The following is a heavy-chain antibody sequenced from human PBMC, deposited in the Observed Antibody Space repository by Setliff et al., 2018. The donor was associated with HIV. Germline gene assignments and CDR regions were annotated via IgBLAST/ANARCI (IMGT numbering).Heavy chain of an antibody. CDR3: ARGKRYCTNTTCNGDRGWDS. J-gene: IGHJ4*02. CDR2: INHSGNT. CDR1: GGSLSGYY. D-gene: IGHD2-2*01. Sequence: SETLSLTCAVYGGSLSGYYWTWIRQSPGKGLEWIGDINHSGNTHYSPSLKNRVTLSIDTSKNQFPLKLKSVAAADTAVYYCARGKRYCTNTTCNGDRGWDSWGQGTLVTVSS. V-gene: IGHV4-34*01.